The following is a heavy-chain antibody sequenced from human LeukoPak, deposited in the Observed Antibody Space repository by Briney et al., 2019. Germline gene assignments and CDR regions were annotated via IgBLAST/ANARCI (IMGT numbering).Heavy chain of an antibody. CDR3: AKDILSKGEIFTVATIRIYYYYGMDV. D-gene: IGHD5-12*01. V-gene: IGHV3-9*01. CDR1: GFTFDDYA. J-gene: IGHJ6*02. CDR2: ISWNSGSI. Sequence: GRSLRLSCAASGFTFDDYAMHWVRQAPGKGLEWVSGISWNSGSIGYADSVKGRFTISRDNAKNSLYLQMNSLRAEDTALYYCAKDILSKGEIFTVATIRIYYYYGMDVWGQGTTVTVSS.